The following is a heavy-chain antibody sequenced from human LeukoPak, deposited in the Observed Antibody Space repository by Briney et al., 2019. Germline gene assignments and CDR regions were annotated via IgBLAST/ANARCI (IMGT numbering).Heavy chain of an antibody. CDR3: ARDSIAAAGNAEYFQH. V-gene: IGHV1-69*13. CDR1: GGTFSSYA. CDR2: IIPIFGTA. Sequence: SVKVSCKASGGTFSSYAISWVRQAPGQGLEWMGGIIPIFGTANYAQKFQGRVTITADESTSTAYMELSSLRSEDTAMYYCARDSIAAAGNAEYFQHWGQGTLVTVSS. D-gene: IGHD6-13*01. J-gene: IGHJ1*01.